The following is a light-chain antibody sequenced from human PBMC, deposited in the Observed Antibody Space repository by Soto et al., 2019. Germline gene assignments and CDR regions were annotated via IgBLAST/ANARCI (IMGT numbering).Light chain of an antibody. CDR3: TSYAGSDNLV. CDR2: EVN. CDR1: SNDIGGYNY. V-gene: IGLV2-8*01. J-gene: IGLJ2*01. Sequence: ALTQPPSASGSPGQSVTISCTGTSNDIGGYNYVSWYQQHPGKAPKLMIYEVNKRPSGVPDRFSGSKSGNTASLTVSGLQADDEADYYCTSYAGSDNLVFGGGTKLTVL.